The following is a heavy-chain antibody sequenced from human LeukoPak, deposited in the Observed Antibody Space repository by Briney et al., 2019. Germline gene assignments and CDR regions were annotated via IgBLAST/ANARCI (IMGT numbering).Heavy chain of an antibody. Sequence: SETLSLTCSVSGGSISSSSYYWGWIRQPPGKGLEWIGSIYYSGSTYYNSSLKSRVTISVDTSEDQFSLRLTSVTAADTAVYYCARHHDYSAYGRIFWGQGTLVTVSS. V-gene: IGHV4-39*01. CDR2: IYYSGST. D-gene: IGHD4-17*01. CDR1: GGSISSSSYY. J-gene: IGHJ4*02. CDR3: ARHHDYSAYGRIF.